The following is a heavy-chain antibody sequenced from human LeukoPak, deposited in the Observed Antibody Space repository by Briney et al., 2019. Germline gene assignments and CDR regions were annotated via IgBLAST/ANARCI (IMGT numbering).Heavy chain of an antibody. D-gene: IGHD3-10*01. V-gene: IGHV3-33*01. J-gene: IGHJ4*02. CDR2: IWYDGSNK. CDR1: GFTFSSYG. CDR3: ARDRGGDSFDY. Sequence: TGGSLRLSGAGSGFTFSSYGMHWVRQAPGKGLEWVAVIWYDGSNKYYADSVKGRFTISRGNSKNTLYLQMNSLRAEDTAVYYCARDRGGDSFDYWGQGTLVTVSS.